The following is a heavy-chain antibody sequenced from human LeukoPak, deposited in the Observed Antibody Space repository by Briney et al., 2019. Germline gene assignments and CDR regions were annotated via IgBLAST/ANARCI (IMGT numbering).Heavy chain of an antibody. Sequence: PGGSLRLSCAASGFTFSSYAMHWVRQAPGKGLEWVAVISYDGSNKYYADSVKGRFTISRDNSKNTLYLQMNSLRAEDTAVYYCARGTAPGNYYYYMDVWGKGTTVTVSS. CDR2: ISYDGSNK. D-gene: IGHD5-18*01. CDR3: ARGTAPGNYYYYMDV. V-gene: IGHV3-30-3*01. CDR1: GFTFSSYA. J-gene: IGHJ6*03.